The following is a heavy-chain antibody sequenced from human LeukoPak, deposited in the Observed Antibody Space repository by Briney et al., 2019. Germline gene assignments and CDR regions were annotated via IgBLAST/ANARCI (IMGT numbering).Heavy chain of an antibody. CDR3: AIKTLAH. Sequence: TIYYAASVQGRFTISRDNAKNSLYLQMNSLRAEDTALYYCAIKTLAHWGQGTLVTVSS. V-gene: IGHV3-48*01. J-gene: IGHJ5*02. CDR2: TI.